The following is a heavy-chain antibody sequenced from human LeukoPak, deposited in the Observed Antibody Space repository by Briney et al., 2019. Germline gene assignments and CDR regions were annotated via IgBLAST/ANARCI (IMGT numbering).Heavy chain of an antibody. CDR3: GGGGENWIAYFDY. CDR2: IGGSGRTV. CDR1: GFNFSDYY. V-gene: IGHV3-11*01. J-gene: IGHJ4*02. Sequence: PGGSLRLSCAASGFNFSDYYMTWIRQAPGEGLEWVSYIGGSGRTVYSADSVRGRFTISRDNAKNSLHLQMNSLRAEDTAGYYCGGGGENWIAYFDYWGQGTLVTVSS. D-gene: IGHD1-1*01.